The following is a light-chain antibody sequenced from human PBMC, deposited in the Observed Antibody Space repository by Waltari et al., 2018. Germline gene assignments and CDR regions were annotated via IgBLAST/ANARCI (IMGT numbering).Light chain of an antibody. J-gene: IGLJ2*01. CDR1: NIGRTS. CDR2: DDT. CDR3: QVWDAIDAPVL. V-gene: IGLV3-21*03. Sequence: SYVLTQPPSVSVAPGKTAKISCGGNNIGRTSVHWYQQKPGQAPVLVVFDDTDRPLGIPERFSGSNSGNTATLTIRRAEAGDEADYYCQVWDAIDAPVLFGGGTKLTVL.